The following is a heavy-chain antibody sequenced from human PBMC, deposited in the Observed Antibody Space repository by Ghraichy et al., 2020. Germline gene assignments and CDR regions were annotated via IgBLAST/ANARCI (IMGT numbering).Heavy chain of an antibody. CDR3: AKGGGVAVAPNYYHGLDV. Sequence: GGSLRLSCAASGFTFSSYWMSWVRQAPGKGLEWVSDISGSDGSTNYADSVKGRFSISRDNSKNMLYLQLHNLRPEDTAVYYCAKGGGVAVAPNYYHGLDVRGQGATVTVPS. CDR1: GFTFSSYW. D-gene: IGHD6-19*01. J-gene: IGHJ6*01. CDR2: ISGSDGST. V-gene: IGHV3-23*01.